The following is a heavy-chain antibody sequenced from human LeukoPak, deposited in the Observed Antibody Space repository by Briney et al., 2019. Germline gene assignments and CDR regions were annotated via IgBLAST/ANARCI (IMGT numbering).Heavy chain of an antibody. CDR2: TYYRSKWYN. CDR1: GDSVSSNSAT. D-gene: IGHD6-13*01. J-gene: IGHJ4*02. V-gene: IGHV6-1*01. CDR3: ARRIAPTGGVGYFEY. Sequence: SQTLSLTCDISGDSVSSNSATWNWIRQSPSRGLEWLGRTYYRSKWYNDYAVSAKSRITINPDTSKNQFSLQLNSVTPEDTAVYYCARRIAPTGGVGYFEYWGQGTLVTVSS.